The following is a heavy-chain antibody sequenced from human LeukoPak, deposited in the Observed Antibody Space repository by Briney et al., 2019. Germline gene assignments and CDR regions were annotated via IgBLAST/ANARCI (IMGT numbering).Heavy chain of an antibody. V-gene: IGHV1-2*04. J-gene: IGHJ4*02. CDR3: ARDDGDGYNYYFDY. CDR1: GYTFTGYY. Sequence: ASVKVSCKASGYTFTGYYMHWVRQAPGQGLEWMGWINPNSGGTNYAQKFQGWVTMTRDTSISTAYMELSRLRSDDTAVYYCARDDGDGYNYYFDYWGQGTLATVSS. CDR2: INPNSGGT. D-gene: IGHD5-24*01.